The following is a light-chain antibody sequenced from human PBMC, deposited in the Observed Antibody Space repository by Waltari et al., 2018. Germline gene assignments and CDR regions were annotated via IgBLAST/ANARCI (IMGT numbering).Light chain of an antibody. CDR1: QSLVHTDGNTH. CDR2: RVF. Sequence: DVVMTQSPLTLPVTLGQPASLSCTSSQSLVHTDGNTHLNWLQQRPGQSPRRLIYRVFNRDSGVPDRFSGSGSGTDFTLKISRVEAEDVGVYYYMQGTHWPYTFGQGTKLDIK. J-gene: IGKJ2*01. CDR3: MQGTHWPYT. V-gene: IGKV2-30*02.